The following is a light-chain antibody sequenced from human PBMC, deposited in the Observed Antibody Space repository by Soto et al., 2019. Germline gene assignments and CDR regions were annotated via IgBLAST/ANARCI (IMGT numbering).Light chain of an antibody. J-gene: IGLJ1*01. CDR1: SSDVGGFNY. V-gene: IGLV2-8*01. CDR2: EVN. CDR3: SSYAVTNIFV. Sequence: QSALTQPPSASGSPGQSVTISCTGTSSDVGGFNYVSWYQQHPGKAPKVIIYEVNKRPSGVPDRFSGSKSGSTASLTVSGLQAEDEAVYYCSSYAVTNIFVFGTGTKLTVL.